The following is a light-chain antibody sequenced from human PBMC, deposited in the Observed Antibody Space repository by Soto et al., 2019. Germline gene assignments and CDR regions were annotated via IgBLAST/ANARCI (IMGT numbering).Light chain of an antibody. CDR3: CSYAGSNTWV. V-gene: IGLV2-23*01. CDR2: EGS. J-gene: IGLJ3*02. Sequence: QSVLTQPASVSGSPGQSIAISCTGTSSDVGSYNFVSWYQHRPGKAPKLIIHEGSERPSGISNRFSGSKSGITASLTISGLQAEDEADYYCCSYAGSNTWVFGGGTKLTVL. CDR1: SSDVGSYNF.